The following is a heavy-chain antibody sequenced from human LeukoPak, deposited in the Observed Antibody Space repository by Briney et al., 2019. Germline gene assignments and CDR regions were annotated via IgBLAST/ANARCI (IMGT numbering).Heavy chain of an antibody. CDR3: ASRRYYDSSGYVD. V-gene: IGHV3-11*04. CDR1: GFTFSDYY. D-gene: IGHD3-22*01. J-gene: IGHJ4*02. CDR2: ISSSGSTI. Sequence: GGSLRLSCAASGFTFSDYYMSWIRQAPGKGLEWVSYISSSGSTIYYADSVKGRFTISRDNAKNSLYLQMNSLRAEDTAVYYCASRRYYDSSGYVDWAQGTLVTVSS.